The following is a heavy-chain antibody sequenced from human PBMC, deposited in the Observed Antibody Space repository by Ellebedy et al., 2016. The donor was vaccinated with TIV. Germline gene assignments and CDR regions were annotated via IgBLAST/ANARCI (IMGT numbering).Heavy chain of an antibody. D-gene: IGHD3-22*01. CDR2: ISYDGSNK. V-gene: IGHV3-30-3*01. CDR3: ARETGPYYYDSSGYFTPFDY. J-gene: IGHJ4*02. CDR1: GFTFSSYA. Sequence: GGSLRLSXAASGFTFSSYAMHWVRQAPGKGLEWVAVISYDGSNKYYADSVKGRFTISRDNSKNTLYLQMNSLRAEDTAVYYCARETGPYYYDSSGYFTPFDYWGQGTLVTVSS.